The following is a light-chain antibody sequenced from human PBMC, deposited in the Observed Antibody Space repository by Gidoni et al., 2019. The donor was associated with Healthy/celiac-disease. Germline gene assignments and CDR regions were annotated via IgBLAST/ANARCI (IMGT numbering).Light chain of an antibody. Sequence: QSALTQPASVSGSPGQSITISCTGTSRYVGGYNYVSWYQQHPGKAPKLMIYEVSKRPSGVSNRFSGSKSGNTASLTISGLQAEDEADYYCSSYTSSSILVFGGGTKLTVL. CDR1: SRYVGGYNY. CDR3: SSYTSSSILV. V-gene: IGLV2-14*01. J-gene: IGLJ3*02. CDR2: EVS.